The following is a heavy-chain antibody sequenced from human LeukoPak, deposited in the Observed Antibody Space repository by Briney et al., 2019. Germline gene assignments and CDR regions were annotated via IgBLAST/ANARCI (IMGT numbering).Heavy chain of an antibody. CDR1: GFTFRSYA. CDR2: ISGSGTST. J-gene: IGHJ6*02. D-gene: IGHD6-19*01. V-gene: IGHV3-23*01. CDR3: AKGSDYSRGWLPREPLYYYYYYFMDV. Sequence: PGGSLRLSCAASGFTFRSYALSWVRQAPGKGLEWVSSISGSGTSTYYADSVKGRFTISRDNSKDSVYLQMNSLRAEDTAIYYCAKGSDYSRGWLPREPLYYYYYYFMDVWGQGTTVTVSS.